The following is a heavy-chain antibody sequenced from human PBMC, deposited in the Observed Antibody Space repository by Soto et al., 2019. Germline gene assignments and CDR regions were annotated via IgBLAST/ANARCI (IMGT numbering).Heavy chain of an antibody. CDR3: AVFDFWSGYSSDY. CDR1: GFTFSSYG. D-gene: IGHD3-3*01. J-gene: IGHJ4*02. CDR2: ISYDGSNK. V-gene: IGHV3-30*03. Sequence: QVQLVESGGGVVQPGRSLRLSCAASGFTFSSYGMHWVRQAPGKGLEWVAVISYDGSNKYYADSVKGRFTISRDNSKNTLYRQMNSLRAEDTAVYYCAVFDFWSGYSSDYWGQGTLVTVSS.